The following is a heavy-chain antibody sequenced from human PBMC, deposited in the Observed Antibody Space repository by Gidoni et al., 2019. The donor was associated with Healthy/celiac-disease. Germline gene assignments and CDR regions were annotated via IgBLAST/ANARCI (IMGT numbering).Heavy chain of an antibody. V-gene: IGHV1-69*01. D-gene: IGHD5-18*01. CDR1: GGTFSSYA. J-gene: IGHJ4*02. CDR2: IIPIFGTA. CDR3: ARETPRPYSYGYLYYFDY. Sequence: QVQPVQAGAEVKKPGSSVKVSCKASGGTFSSYAISWVRQAPGQGLEWMGGIIPIFGTANYAQKFQGRVTITADESTSTAYMELSSLRSEDTAVYYCARETPRPYSYGYLYYFDYWGQGTLVTVSS.